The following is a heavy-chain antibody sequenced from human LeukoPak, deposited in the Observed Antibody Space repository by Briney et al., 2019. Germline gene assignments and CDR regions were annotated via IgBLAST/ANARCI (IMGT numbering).Heavy chain of an antibody. Sequence: SETLSLTCTVSGGSISSSSYYWGWIRQPPGKGLEWIGSIYYSGSTYYNPSLKSRVTISVDTSKNQFSLKLSPVTAADTAVYYCARYGSGSYSDDHFQHWGQGTLVTVSS. CDR2: IYYSGST. CDR3: ARYGSGSYSDDHFQH. J-gene: IGHJ1*01. CDR1: GGSISSSSYY. D-gene: IGHD3-10*01. V-gene: IGHV4-39*01.